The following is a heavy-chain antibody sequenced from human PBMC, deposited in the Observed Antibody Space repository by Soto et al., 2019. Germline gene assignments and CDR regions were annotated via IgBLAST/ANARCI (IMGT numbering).Heavy chain of an antibody. D-gene: IGHD3-3*01. CDR2: IYYSGST. Sequence: QVQLQESGPGLVKPSETLSLTCTVSGGSVSSGSYYWSWIRQPPGKGLEWIGYIYYSGSTNYKPSLTGRVTVSVDTSKYQFSLKLSSVTAADTAVYYCARAWAFSSANSGWYFDLWGRGTLVTVSS. CDR3: ARAWAFSSANSGWYFDL. J-gene: IGHJ2*01. CDR1: GGSVSSGSYY. V-gene: IGHV4-61*01.